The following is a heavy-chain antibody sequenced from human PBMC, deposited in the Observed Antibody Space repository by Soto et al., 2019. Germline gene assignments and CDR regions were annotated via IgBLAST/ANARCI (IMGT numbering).Heavy chain of an antibody. D-gene: IGHD3-3*01. CDR1: GGTFSSYA. CDR3: ARGRGRIHLWKGFYYAMDV. Sequence: QVQLVQSGPEVKKPGSSMKVSCKASGGTFSSYALTWVRQAPGQGLEWMGGIIPVFGTANYAQNFRGSVTITADESSTTVYMELSSLRSEDTAVYYCARGRGRIHLWKGFYYAMDVWGQGTTVTVSS. CDR2: IIPVFGTA. J-gene: IGHJ6*02. V-gene: IGHV1-69*01.